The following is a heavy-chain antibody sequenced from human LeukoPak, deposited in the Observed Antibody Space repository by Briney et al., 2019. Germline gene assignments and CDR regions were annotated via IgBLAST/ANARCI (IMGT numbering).Heavy chain of an antibody. D-gene: IGHD5-12*01. V-gene: IGHV3-9*01. CDR1: GFTFDDYA. CDR3: FLFSGYAFGLNSDY. CDR2: ISWNSGSI. Sequence: GGSLRLSCAASGFTFDDYAMHWVRQAPGKGLEWVSGISWNSGSIGYADSVKGRFTISRDNAKNSLYLQMNSLRAEDTAVYYCFLFSGYAFGLNSDYWGQGTLVTVSS. J-gene: IGHJ4*02.